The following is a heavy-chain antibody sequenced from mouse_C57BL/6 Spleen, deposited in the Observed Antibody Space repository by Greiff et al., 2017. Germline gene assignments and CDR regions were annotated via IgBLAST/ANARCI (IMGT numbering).Heavy chain of an antibody. CDR1: GYTFTSYW. J-gene: IGHJ4*01. Sequence: QVQLQQPGAELVKPGASVKLSCKASGYTFTSYWMHWVKQRPGQGLEWIGMIHPNSGSTNYNEKFKSKATLTVDKSSSTAYMQLSSLTSEDSAVYYCAMSWLLHAMDYWGQGTSVTVSS. D-gene: IGHD2-3*01. CDR2: IHPNSGST. CDR3: AMSWLLHAMDY. V-gene: IGHV1-64*01.